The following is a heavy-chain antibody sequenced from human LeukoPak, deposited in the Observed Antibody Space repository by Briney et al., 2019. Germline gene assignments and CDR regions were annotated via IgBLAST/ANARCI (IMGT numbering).Heavy chain of an antibody. CDR1: GFTFSSYG. D-gene: IGHD6-25*01. V-gene: IGHV3-30*03. Sequence: GGSLRLSCAASGFTFSSYGMHWVRQAPGKGLEWVAVISYDGSNKYYADSVKGRFTISRDNSKNSLYLQMNSLRVEDTAVYYCLASGGYWGQGTPVTVPS. CDR2: ISYDGSNK. CDR3: LASGGY. J-gene: IGHJ4*02.